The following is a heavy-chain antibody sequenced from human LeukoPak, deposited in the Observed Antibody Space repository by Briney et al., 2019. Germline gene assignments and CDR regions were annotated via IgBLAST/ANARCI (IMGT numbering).Heavy chain of an antibody. J-gene: IGHJ4*02. V-gene: IGHV1-69*06. D-gene: IGHD3-22*01. CDR1: GGTFSSYA. CDR2: IIPIFGTA. Sequence: ASVKVSCKASGGTFSSYAISWVRQAPGQGLEWMGGIIPIFGTANYAQKFQGRVAITADKSTSTAYMELSSLRSEDTAVYYCARGSRENVRHYYDSSGYYSSFDYWGQGTLVTVSS. CDR3: ARGSRENVRHYYDSSGYYSSFDY.